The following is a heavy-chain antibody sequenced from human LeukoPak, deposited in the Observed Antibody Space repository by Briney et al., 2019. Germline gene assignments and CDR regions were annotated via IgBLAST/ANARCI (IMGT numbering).Heavy chain of an antibody. D-gene: IGHD4-11*01. Sequence: ASVKVSCKASGYTFTSYGISWVRQAPGQGLEWMGWISAYNGNTNYAQKLQGRVTMTTDTSTSTAYMELRSLGSEDTAVYYCARAGTVTSYYYYYYMDVWGKGTTVTVSS. CDR1: GYTFTSYG. V-gene: IGHV1-18*01. J-gene: IGHJ6*03. CDR2: ISAYNGNT. CDR3: ARAGTVTSYYYYYYMDV.